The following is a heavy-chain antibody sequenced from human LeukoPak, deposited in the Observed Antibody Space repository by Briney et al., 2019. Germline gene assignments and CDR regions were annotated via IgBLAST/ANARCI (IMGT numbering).Heavy chain of an antibody. CDR2: IKQDGSEK. CDR1: GFTVSSNY. J-gene: IGHJ4*02. CDR3: ARDIIRYLFDY. Sequence: GGSLRLSCAASGFTVSSNYMSWVRQAPGKGLEWVANIKQDGSEKYYVDSVKGRFTISRDNAKNSLYLQMNSLRAEDTAVYYCARDIIRYLFDYWGQGTLVTVSS. V-gene: IGHV3-7*01. D-gene: IGHD3-16*01.